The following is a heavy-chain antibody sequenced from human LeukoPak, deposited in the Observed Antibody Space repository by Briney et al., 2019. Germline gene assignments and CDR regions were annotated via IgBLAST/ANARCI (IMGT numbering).Heavy chain of an antibody. V-gene: IGHV4-59*12. D-gene: IGHD2-21*02. Sequence: PSETLSLTCTVSGGSISSYYWSWIRQPPGKGLEWIGYIYYSGSTNYNPSLKSRVTISVDKSKNQFSLKLSSVTAADTAVYYCASALGSDYYYYYYMDVWGKGTTVTVSS. J-gene: IGHJ6*03. CDR2: IYYSGST. CDR3: ASALGSDYYYYYYMDV. CDR1: GGSISSYY.